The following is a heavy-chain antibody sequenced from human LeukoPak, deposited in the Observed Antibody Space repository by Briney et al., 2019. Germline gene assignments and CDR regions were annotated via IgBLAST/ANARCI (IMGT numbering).Heavy chain of an antibody. CDR1: GDTFSSYA. Sequence: SVKVSCKASGDTFSSYAISWVRQAPGQGLEWMGWIIPIFGTANYAQKFQGRVTITTDESTSTAYMELSSLRSEDTAVYYCARGEGPAATLRYFDYWGQGTLVTVSS. CDR2: IIPIFGTA. D-gene: IGHD2-15*01. V-gene: IGHV1-69*05. CDR3: ARGEGPAATLRYFDY. J-gene: IGHJ4*02.